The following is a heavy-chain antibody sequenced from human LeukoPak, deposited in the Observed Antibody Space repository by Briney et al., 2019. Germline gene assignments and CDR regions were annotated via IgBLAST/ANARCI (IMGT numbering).Heavy chain of an antibody. V-gene: IGHV4-30-4*01. J-gene: IGHJ2*01. CDR2: IYYSGST. D-gene: IGHD1-26*01. Sequence: SETLSLTCTVSGGSISSGDYYWSWIRQPPGKGLEWIGYIYYSGSTYYNPSLKSRVTISVDTSKNQFSLKLSSVTAADTAVYYCARGEGATSSWYFDLWGRGTLVTVSS. CDR3: ARGEGATSSWYFDL. CDR1: GGSISSGDYY.